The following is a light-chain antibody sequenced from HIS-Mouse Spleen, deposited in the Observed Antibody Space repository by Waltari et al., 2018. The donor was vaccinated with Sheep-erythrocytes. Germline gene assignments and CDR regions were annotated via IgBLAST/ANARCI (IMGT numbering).Light chain of an antibody. CDR3: CSYAGSSTPWV. J-gene: IGLJ3*02. V-gene: IGLV2-23*01. Sequence: QSALTQPASVSGSPGQSITISCTGTSSDVGSYNLVSWYQQHPGKAPKLVIYEGSKRPSGLTNRFSGSKSGNTAFLTISGLQAEDEADYYCCSYAGSSTPWVFGGGTKLTVL. CDR1: SSDVGSYNL. CDR2: EGS.